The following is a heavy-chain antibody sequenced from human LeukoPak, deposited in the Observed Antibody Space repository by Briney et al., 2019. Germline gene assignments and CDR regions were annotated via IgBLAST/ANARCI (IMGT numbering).Heavy chain of an antibody. D-gene: IGHD6-13*01. J-gene: IGHJ4*02. CDR3: ARGYSSSWYDY. CDR2: INPNSGGT. Sequence: VASVKVSCKASGYTFNGYHMHWVRQAPGQGLEWMGWINPNSGGTNYAQKFQGRVTVTRDTSISTADMELSRLRSDDTAVYYCARGYSSSWYDYWGQGTLVTVSS. CDR1: GYTFNGYH. V-gene: IGHV1-2*02.